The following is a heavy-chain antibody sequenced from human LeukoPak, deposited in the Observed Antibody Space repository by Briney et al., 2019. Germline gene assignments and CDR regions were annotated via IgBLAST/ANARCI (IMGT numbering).Heavy chain of an antibody. CDR3: ARRGYDGAFDI. J-gene: IGHJ3*02. Sequence: PPETLSLTCAVSVGSISRGGYSGSWIRQPPGKGLGWIGYIFQSGSTYYNPSLKSRVTISVNRSKNQFSLKLSSVTAADTAVYYCARRGYDGAFDIWGQGTMVTVSS. D-gene: IGHD5-12*01. CDR1: VGSISRGGYS. CDR2: IFQSGST. V-gene: IGHV4-30-2*01.